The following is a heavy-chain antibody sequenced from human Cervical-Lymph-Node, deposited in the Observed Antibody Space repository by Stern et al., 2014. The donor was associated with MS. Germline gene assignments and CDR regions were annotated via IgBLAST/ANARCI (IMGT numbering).Heavy chain of an antibody. CDR3: ARGHIPYAYNYLFDY. Sequence: VQLLESGGGVVQPGTSLRLSCAASGFTFSSYGMHWVRQAPGKGLEWVALAWYDGSTAYYTNSVKGRFTISRDNSKNTLSLQKNSLTAEDTAVYYCARGHIPYAYNYLFDYWGQGTLVTVSS. D-gene: IGHD5-24*01. J-gene: IGHJ4*02. CDR1: GFTFSSYG. V-gene: IGHV3-33*01. CDR2: AWYDGSTA.